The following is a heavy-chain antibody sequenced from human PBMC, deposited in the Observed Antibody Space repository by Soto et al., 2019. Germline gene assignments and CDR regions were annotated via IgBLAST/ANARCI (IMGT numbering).Heavy chain of an antibody. CDR1: GFTFSSYG. CDR3: AKESVYGSGSYHFDY. D-gene: IGHD3-10*01. J-gene: IGHJ4*02. V-gene: IGHV3-30*18. Sequence: GGSLRLSCAASGFTFSSYGMHWVRQAPGKGLEWVAVISYDGSNKYYADSVKGRFTISRDNSKNTLYLQMNSLRAEDTAVYYCAKESVYGSGSYHFDYWGQGTLVTVSS. CDR2: ISYDGSNK.